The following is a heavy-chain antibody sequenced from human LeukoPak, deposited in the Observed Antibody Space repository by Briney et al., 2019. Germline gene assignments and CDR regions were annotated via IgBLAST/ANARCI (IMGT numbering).Heavy chain of an antibody. CDR1: GFTFSSNS. J-gene: IGHJ5*02. CDR2: ISSGSSTI. Sequence: GGSLRLSCAASGFTFSSNSMNWVRQTPGEGLEWVSYISSGSSTIYYADSVKGRFTISRDNAKNSLYLQMNSLRDEDTAVYYCARETWFDPWGQGTLVTVSS. V-gene: IGHV3-48*02. CDR3: ARETWFDP.